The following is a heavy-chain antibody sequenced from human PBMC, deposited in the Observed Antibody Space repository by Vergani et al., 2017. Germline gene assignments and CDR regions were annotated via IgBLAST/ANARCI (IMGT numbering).Heavy chain of an antibody. CDR1: GFTFSSYW. D-gene: IGHD2-21*01. Sequence: EVQLVESGGGLVQPGGSLRLSCAASGFTFSSYWMSWVRQAPGKGLEGVANIKQDGREKYYVDSVKGRFTISRDNAKNSLYLQMNSLRAEDTAVYYCGRDKRLLFIGGGVYYFDYWGQGTLVTVSS. J-gene: IGHJ4*02. V-gene: IGHV3-7*01. CDR2: IKQDGREK. CDR3: GRDKRLLFIGGGVYYFDY.